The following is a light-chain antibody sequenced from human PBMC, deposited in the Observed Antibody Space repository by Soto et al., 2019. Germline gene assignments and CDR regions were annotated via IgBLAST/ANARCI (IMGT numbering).Light chain of an antibody. V-gene: IGKV1-5*01. CDR1: QSISSW. Sequence: DIQMTQSPSTLSASVGDRVTITCRASQSISSWLAWYQQKPGKAPKLLIYDASSLESGVPSRFSGSGSGTEFTLTISSLQPADFATYYCQQYNSYPLAFGQGTKVDIK. J-gene: IGKJ1*01. CDR2: DAS. CDR3: QQYNSYPLA.